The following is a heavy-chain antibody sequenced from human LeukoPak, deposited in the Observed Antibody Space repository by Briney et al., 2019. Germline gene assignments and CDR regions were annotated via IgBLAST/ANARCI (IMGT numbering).Heavy chain of an antibody. J-gene: IGHJ4*02. V-gene: IGHV3-21*01. CDR3: ARDRPADYGGNSGFFDY. D-gene: IGHD4-23*01. Sequence: TGGSLRLSCAASGFTFSIYSMNWVRQAPGKGLEWVSSISSSSSYIYYADSVKGRFTISRDNAKNSLYLQMNSLRAEDTAVYYCARDRPADYGGNSGFFDYWGQGTLVTVSS. CDR2: ISSSSSYI. CDR1: GFTFSIYS.